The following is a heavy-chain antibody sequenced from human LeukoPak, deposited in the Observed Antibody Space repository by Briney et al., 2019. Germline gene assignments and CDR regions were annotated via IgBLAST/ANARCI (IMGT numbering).Heavy chain of an antibody. CDR2: IIPIFGTA. Sequence: SVKVSCKASRGTFSSYAISWVRQAPGQGLEWMGGIIPIFGTANYAQKFQGRVTITTDESTSTAYMELSSLRSEDTAVYYCARARAYSSSSAPLGYWGQGTLVTVSS. CDR3: ARARAYSSSSAPLGY. V-gene: IGHV1-69*05. D-gene: IGHD6-6*01. CDR1: RGTFSSYA. J-gene: IGHJ4*02.